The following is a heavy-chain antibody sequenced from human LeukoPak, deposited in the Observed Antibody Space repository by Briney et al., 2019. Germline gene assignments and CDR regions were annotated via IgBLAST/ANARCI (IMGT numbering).Heavy chain of an antibody. Sequence: PGGSLRLSCAASGFTVSSNYMSWARQAPGKGLEWVSVIYSGGSTYYADSVKGRFTISRDNSKNTLYLQMNSLRAEDTAVYYCARDRVGGAWFDPWGQGTLVTVSS. CDR1: GFTVSSNY. D-gene: IGHD3-10*01. J-gene: IGHJ5*02. CDR2: IYSGGST. CDR3: ARDRVGGAWFDP. V-gene: IGHV3-66*01.